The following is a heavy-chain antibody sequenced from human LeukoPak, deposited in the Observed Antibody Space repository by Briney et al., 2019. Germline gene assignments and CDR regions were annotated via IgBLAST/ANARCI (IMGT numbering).Heavy chain of an antibody. CDR2: INAGNGNT. CDR3: AREADPSTFYYFDY. V-gene: IGHV1-3*01. J-gene: IGHJ4*02. Sequence: ASVKVSCKASGYTFTSYAMHWVRQAPGQRLEWMGWINAGNGNTKYSQKFQGRVTITRDTSASTAYMELSSLRSEDTAVYYCAREADPSTFYYFDYWGQGTLVTVSS. CDR1: GYTFTSYA.